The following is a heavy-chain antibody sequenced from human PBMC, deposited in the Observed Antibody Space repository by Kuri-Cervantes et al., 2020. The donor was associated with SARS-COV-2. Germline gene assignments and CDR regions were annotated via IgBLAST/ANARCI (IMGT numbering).Heavy chain of an antibody. CDR3: ARDGGCSSTSCYLESLITRGGDAFDI. CDR1: GFTLSSYE. CDR2: ISAYNGNT. J-gene: IGHJ3*02. Sequence: GESLKISCAASGFTLSSYEMNWVRQAPGQGLEWMGWISAYNGNTNYAQKLQGRVTMTTDTSTSTAYMELRSLRSDDTAVYYCARDGGCSSTSCYLESLITRGGDAFDIWGQGTMVTVSS. D-gene: IGHD2-2*01. V-gene: IGHV1-18*01.